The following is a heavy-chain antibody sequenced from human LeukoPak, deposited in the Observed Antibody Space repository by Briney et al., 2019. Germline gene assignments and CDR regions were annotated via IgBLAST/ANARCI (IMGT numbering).Heavy chain of an antibody. CDR3: GRDYRATGIILVFDY. D-gene: IGHD1-26*01. CDR2: ISSYNGNT. CDR1: GYTFTNYG. V-gene: IGHV1-18*01. J-gene: IGHJ4*02. Sequence: ASVKVSCKVSGYTFTNYGISWVRQAPGQGLEWKGWISSYNGNTNYAQKFQDRVTMTTDTSTGTAYMELRSLRSDDTAVYYCGRDYRATGIILVFDYWGQGTLVTVPS.